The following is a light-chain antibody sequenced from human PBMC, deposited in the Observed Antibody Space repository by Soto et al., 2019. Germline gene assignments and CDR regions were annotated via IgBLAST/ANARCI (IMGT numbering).Light chain of an antibody. V-gene: IGKV3-11*01. CDR3: QQRSNWPPYP. J-gene: IGKJ2*01. Sequence: EIVLTQSPATLSLSPGERATLSCRASQSVSSYLAWYQQKPGQAPRLLIYDASNRATGIPARFSGSGSGTDFTLTISSLEPEDFAVYYCQQRSNWPPYPFGQGTKREIK. CDR2: DAS. CDR1: QSVSSY.